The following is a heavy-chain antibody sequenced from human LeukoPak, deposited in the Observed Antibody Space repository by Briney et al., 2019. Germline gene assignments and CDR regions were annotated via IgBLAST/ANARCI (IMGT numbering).Heavy chain of an antibody. CDR3: ARGLTMVRGVYMVY. CDR1: GYTFTSYD. V-gene: IGHV1-8*01. Sequence: ASVKVSCKASGYTFTSYDINWVRQATGQGLEWMGWMNPNSGNTGYAQKFQGRVTMTRNTSISTAYMELSSLRSEDTAVYYCARGLTMVRGVYMVYWGQGTLVTVSS. J-gene: IGHJ4*02. D-gene: IGHD3-10*01. CDR2: MNPNSGNT.